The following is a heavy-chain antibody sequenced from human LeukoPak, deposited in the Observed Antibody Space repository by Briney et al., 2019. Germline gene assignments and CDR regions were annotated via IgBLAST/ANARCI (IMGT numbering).Heavy chain of an antibody. CDR2: IIPIFGTA. D-gene: IGHD5-24*01. V-gene: IGHV1-69*13. Sequence: ASVKVSCTASGGTFSSYAISWVRQAPGQGLEWMGGIIPIFGTANYAQKFQGRVTITADESTSTAYMELSSLRSEDTAVYYCARTGPRDGYNNFDYWGQGTLVTVSS. J-gene: IGHJ4*02. CDR1: GGTFSSYA. CDR3: ARTGPRDGYNNFDY.